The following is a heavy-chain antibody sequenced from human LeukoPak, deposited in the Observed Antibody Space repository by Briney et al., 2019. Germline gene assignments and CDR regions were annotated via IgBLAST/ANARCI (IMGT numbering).Heavy chain of an antibody. CDR2: IYPTGST. Sequence: PSETLSLTCTVSSGSISSGSHYWNWIRQPAGKGLEWIGRIYPTGSTNYNPSLTSRVTISVDTSKNQFSLRLTSVTAADTAVYYCARDRDSIVGDTEFDFWGLGSLATVSS. J-gene: IGHJ4*02. D-gene: IGHD1-26*01. CDR1: SGSISSGSHY. V-gene: IGHV4-61*02. CDR3: ARDRDSIVGDTEFDF.